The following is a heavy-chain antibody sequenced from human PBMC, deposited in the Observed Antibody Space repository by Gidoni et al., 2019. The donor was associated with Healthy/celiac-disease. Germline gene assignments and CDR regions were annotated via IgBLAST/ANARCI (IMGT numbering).Heavy chain of an antibody. D-gene: IGHD3-10*01. Sequence: QVQRVESGGGVVQPGRSLRLACAASGFTFSSYALHWVRQAPGKGLGWVAVISYDGSNKYYADSVKGRFTISRDNSKNTLYLQMNSLRAEDTAVYYCARDEGSWALSGGLPQPHNNWFDPWGQGTLVTVSS. J-gene: IGHJ5*02. CDR2: ISYDGSNK. V-gene: IGHV3-30-3*01. CDR1: GFTFSSYA. CDR3: ARDEGSWALSGGLPQPHNNWFDP.